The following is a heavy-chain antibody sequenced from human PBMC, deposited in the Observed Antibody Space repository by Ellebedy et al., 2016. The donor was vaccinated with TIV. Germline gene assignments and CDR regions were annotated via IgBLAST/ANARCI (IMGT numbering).Heavy chain of an antibody. J-gene: IGHJ4*02. D-gene: IGHD2-8*02. V-gene: IGHV1-2*02. Sequence: ASVKVSXXASGYTVPTFYMHWARQAPGQGPEWMGWIKPNSGDTNYAQKFQGRVTMTSETSISTAYMELSGLRSDDTAVYYCATKHCTGGNCHHPTFDYWGQGSLVTVSS. CDR3: ATKHCTGGNCHHPTFDY. CDR1: GYTVPTFY. CDR2: IKPNSGDT.